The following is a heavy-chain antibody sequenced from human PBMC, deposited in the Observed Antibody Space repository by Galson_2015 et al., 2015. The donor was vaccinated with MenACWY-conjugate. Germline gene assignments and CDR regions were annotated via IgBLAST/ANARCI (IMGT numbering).Heavy chain of an antibody. J-gene: IGHJ4*02. CDR2: VYYSGST. Sequence: SEPLSLTCTVSGGSISSYYWSWIRQPPGKGLEWIGYVYYSGSTNYNPSLKSRVTISVDTPKNQFSLKMTSVTAADTAVYHCARSSNWHGGRYFGFWGQGTLVTVSS. CDR3: ARSSNWHGGRYFGF. CDR1: GGSISSYY. V-gene: IGHV4-59*01. D-gene: IGHD6-13*01.